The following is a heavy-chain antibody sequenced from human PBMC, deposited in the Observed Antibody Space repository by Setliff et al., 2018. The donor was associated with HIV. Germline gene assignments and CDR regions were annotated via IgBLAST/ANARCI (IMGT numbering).Heavy chain of an antibody. CDR2: IYYSGNP. J-gene: IGHJ4*02. CDR3: EVAGQ. D-gene: IGHD6-19*01. CDR1: GGSISSGYYY. V-gene: IGHV4-30-4*08. Sequence: SETLSLTCTVSGGSISSGYYYWSWIRQDPGKGLEWIGYIYYSGNPFYNPSLRSRVSMSIDTSKNQFSLKLRSVTAADTAVYYCEVAGQWGQGTLVTVSS.